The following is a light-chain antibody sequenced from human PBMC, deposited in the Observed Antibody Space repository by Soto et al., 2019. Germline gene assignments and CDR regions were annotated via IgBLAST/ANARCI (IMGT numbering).Light chain of an antibody. Sequence: DIHMTQSPSTVSASVGDRVTTTCRASQPVNPWLAWHQQKPGKAPKVLIYKTSDLENGVPSRFSGSRSGTEYTLTINSLQPDDFATYYCQQYYSRETFGQGTRVEV. V-gene: IGKV1-5*03. CDR2: KTS. CDR1: QPVNPW. CDR3: QQYYSRET. J-gene: IGKJ1*01.